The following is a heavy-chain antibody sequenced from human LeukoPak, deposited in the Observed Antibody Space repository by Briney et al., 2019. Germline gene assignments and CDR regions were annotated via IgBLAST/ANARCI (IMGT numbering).Heavy chain of an antibody. D-gene: IGHD3-22*01. CDR1: GGSISSGGYY. V-gene: IGHV4-30-2*01. J-gene: IGHJ4*02. CDR2: VYHSGST. CDR3: ARDRRTYYYDSSGYYIPGYFDY. Sequence: KPSETLSLTCTVSGGSISSGGYYWSWIRQPPGKGLEWIGFVYHSGSTYNNPSLKSRVTISVDRSKNQFSLNLTSVTAADTAVYYCARDRRTYYYDSSGYYIPGYFDYWGQGTLVTVSS.